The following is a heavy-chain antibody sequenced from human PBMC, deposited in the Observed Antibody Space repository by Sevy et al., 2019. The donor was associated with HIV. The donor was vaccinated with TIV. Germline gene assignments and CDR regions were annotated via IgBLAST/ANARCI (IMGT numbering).Heavy chain of an antibody. CDR1: GASVSTGNDY. Sequence: SETLSLTCSVSGASVSTGNDYWSWVRQPPGKGLEWIGFVYYFGTTNYNPSLKSRVTISKDTSKNQVSLKLSSVIVADTAVYYCARGRPDYYYGMDVWGQGTTVTVSS. J-gene: IGHJ6*02. CDR2: VYYFGTT. V-gene: IGHV4-61*01. CDR3: ARGRPDYYYGMDV.